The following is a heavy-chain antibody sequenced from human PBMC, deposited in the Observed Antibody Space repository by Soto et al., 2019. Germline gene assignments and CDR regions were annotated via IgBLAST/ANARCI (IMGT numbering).Heavy chain of an antibody. CDR2: IYHSGST. CDR1: GGSISSRQW. CDR3: ATREGLPDPFDI. D-gene: IGHD1-26*01. J-gene: IGHJ3*02. V-gene: IGHV4-4*02. Sequence: SETLSLTCAVSGGSISSRQWCGWVRQSPGRGLEWIGEIYHSGSTNYNPSLYSRVTVSLDKSKNQFSLKLTSVTAADTAIYYCATREGLPDPFDIWGHGTMVTVSS.